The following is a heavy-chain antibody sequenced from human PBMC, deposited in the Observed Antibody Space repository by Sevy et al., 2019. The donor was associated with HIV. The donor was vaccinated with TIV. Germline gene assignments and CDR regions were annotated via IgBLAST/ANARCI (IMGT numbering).Heavy chain of an antibody. Sequence: GGSLRLSCAASGFTFSSYAMHWVRQAPGKGLEWVALISYDGSNKYYADSVKGRFTISRDNSKNTLYLQMNSLRAEDTAVYYCARDRGSGYPQYDAFDIWGQGTMVTVSS. CDR1: GFTFSSYA. D-gene: IGHD3-22*01. CDR2: ISYDGSNK. V-gene: IGHV3-30-3*01. J-gene: IGHJ3*02. CDR3: ARDRGSGYPQYDAFDI.